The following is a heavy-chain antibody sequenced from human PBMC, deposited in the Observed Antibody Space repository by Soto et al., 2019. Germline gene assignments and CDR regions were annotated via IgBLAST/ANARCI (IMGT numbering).Heavy chain of an antibody. CDR3: ARLGTASFDY. J-gene: IGHJ4*02. V-gene: IGHV4-59*01. D-gene: IGHD1-7*01. CDR1: GGSISGYS. Sequence: QVQLQESGPGLVKPSETLSLTCTVSGGSISGYSWSWIRQPPGKGLEWIGYIYYSGSTNYNPSLKSRVTMSVDTSKNPFSLKLSSVTAADTAVYYCARLGTASFDYWGQGTLVTVSS. CDR2: IYYSGST.